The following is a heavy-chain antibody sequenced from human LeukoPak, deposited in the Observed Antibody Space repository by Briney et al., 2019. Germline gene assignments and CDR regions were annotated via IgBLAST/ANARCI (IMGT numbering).Heavy chain of an antibody. D-gene: IGHD3-10*01. CDR1: GYTFTNYG. J-gene: IGHJ4*02. V-gene: IGHV1-18*01. Sequence: ASVKVSCKASGYTFTNYGITWVRQAPGQGLEWMGWISAYNGNTNYAQKVQGRVTMTTDTSTSTAYMELRSLRSDDTAVYYCARGHHFSDLYYYGSGNYYTRFDYWGQGTLVTVSS. CDR2: ISAYNGNT. CDR3: ARGHHFSDLYYYGSGNYYTRFDY.